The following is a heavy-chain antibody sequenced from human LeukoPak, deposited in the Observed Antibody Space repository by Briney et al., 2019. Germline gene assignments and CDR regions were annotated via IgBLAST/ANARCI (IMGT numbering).Heavy chain of an antibody. Sequence: GGSLRLSCAASGFTIDDYAMHWVRQAAGKGLEWVSGISWNSGSIGYADSVKGRFTISRDNAKNSLYLQMNSLRAEDTALYYCAKASDYYDSSYADYWGQGTLITVSS. D-gene: IGHD3-22*01. J-gene: IGHJ4*02. CDR1: GFTIDDYA. CDR3: AKASDYYDSSYADY. CDR2: ISWNSGSI. V-gene: IGHV3-9*01.